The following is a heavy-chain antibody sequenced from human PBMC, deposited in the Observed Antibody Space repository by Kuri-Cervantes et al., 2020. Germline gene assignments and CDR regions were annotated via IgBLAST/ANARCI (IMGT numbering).Heavy chain of an antibody. D-gene: IGHD2-2*01. Sequence: GSLRLSCAVSGYSISSGYYWGWIRQPPGKGLEWIGSIYHSGSTYYNPSLKSRVTISVDTSKNQFSLKLSSVTAADTAVYYCARQAPQVVPAAIKRYDAFDIWGQGTMVTVSS. J-gene: IGHJ3*02. CDR3: ARQAPQVVPAAIKRYDAFDI. CDR1: GYSISSGYY. CDR2: IYHSGST. V-gene: IGHV4-38-2*01.